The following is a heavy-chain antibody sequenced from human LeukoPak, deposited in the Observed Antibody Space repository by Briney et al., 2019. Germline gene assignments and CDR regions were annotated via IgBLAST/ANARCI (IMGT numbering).Heavy chain of an antibody. D-gene: IGHD2-8*01. CDR2: ICPGDSET. Sequence: GESLKISCKGSGFSFTSYWIAWVRQMPGKGLEWMGIICPGDSETRYNPAFQGQVTISADKSNTTAYLQWSSLKASDTAIYYCTRRQWTAYAIGDYWGQGTLVTVSS. CDR3: TRRQWTAYAIGDY. J-gene: IGHJ4*02. V-gene: IGHV5-51*01. CDR1: GFSFTSYW.